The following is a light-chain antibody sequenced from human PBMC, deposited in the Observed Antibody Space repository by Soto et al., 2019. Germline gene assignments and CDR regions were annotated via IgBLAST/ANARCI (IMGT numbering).Light chain of an antibody. CDR3: QQYSTWPPRYT. CDR1: QSVSSY. Sequence: EIVMTQSPATLSVPPGGRATLSCRASQSVSSYLAWYQQRPGQPPRLLIYRASTRATGIPARFSGSGSGTEFSLTLSRLQSEDFAVYYCQQYSTWPPRYTFGQGTKLEI. V-gene: IGKV3-15*01. J-gene: IGKJ2*01. CDR2: RAS.